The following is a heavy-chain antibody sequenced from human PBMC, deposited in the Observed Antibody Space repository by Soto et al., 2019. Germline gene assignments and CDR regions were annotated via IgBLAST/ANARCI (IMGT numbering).Heavy chain of an antibody. V-gene: IGHV3-74*01. J-gene: IGHJ6*02. CDR1: GFTFISHW. Sequence: EVQLVESGGGLVQPGGSLRLSCAASGFTFISHWIHWVRQTPGKGLVWVSRIDVGGNNRNYADSVKGRYTISRDNAKNTVYLQMNSLRADDTAVYYCVRGIYQKFGMGVWGQGTTV. CDR2: IDVGGNNR. CDR3: VRGIYQKFGMGV. D-gene: IGHD3-3*02.